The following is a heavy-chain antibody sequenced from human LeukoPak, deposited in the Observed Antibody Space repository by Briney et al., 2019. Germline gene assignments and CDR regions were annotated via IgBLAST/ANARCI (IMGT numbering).Heavy chain of an antibody. J-gene: IGHJ4*02. CDR1: GYTFTSYG. CDR2: ISAYNGNT. Sequence: ASVKVSCKASGYTFTSYGISWVRQAPGQGLEWVGWISAYNGNTNYAQKLQGRVTMTTDSSTSTAYMELRSLRSDDTAVYYCAREVADYAHDYWGQRTLVTVSS. V-gene: IGHV1-18*01. D-gene: IGHD4-17*01. CDR3: AREVADYAHDY.